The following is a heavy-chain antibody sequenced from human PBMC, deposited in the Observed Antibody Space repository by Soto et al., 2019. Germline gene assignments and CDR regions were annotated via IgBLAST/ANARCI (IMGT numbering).Heavy chain of an antibody. CDR1: GGSISSYY. CDR3: ARDSSGYYPTGWFDP. V-gene: IGHV4-59*01. J-gene: IGHJ5*02. D-gene: IGHD3-22*01. Sequence: SETLSLTCTVSGGSISSYYWSWIRQPPGKGLEWIGYIYYSGSTNYNPSLKSRVTISVDTSKNQFSLKLSSVTAADTAVYYCARDSSGYYPTGWFDPWGQGTLVTVS. CDR2: IYYSGST.